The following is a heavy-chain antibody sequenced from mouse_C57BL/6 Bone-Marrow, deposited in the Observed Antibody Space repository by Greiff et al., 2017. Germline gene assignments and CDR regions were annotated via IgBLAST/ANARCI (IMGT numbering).Heavy chain of an antibody. CDR2: IYPGGGYT. V-gene: IGHV1-63*01. CDR1: GYTFTNYW. CDR3: ARLYDDYDAYAMDY. D-gene: IGHD2-4*01. Sequence: QVQLKESGAELVRPGTSVKMSCKASGYTFTNYWIGWAKQRPGHGLEWIGDIYPGGGYTNYNEKFKGKATLTADKSSSTAYMQFSSLTSEDSAIYYCARLYDDYDAYAMDYWGQGTSVTVSS. J-gene: IGHJ4*01.